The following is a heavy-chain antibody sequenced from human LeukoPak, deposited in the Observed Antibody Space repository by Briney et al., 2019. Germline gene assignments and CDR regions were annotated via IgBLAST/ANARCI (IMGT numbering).Heavy chain of an antibody. CDR1: GFTFSTYA. CDR2: INDSGGST. V-gene: IGHV3-23*01. J-gene: IGHJ4*02. CDR3: AKGLGTSCYSPLDN. D-gene: IGHD2-15*01. Sequence: GGSLRLSCAASGFTFSTYAMSWVRQAPGKGLEWFSCINDSGGSTYYADSVKGRSTISRDTSKNTLYLQMNSVRVEDTAVYYCAKGLGTSCYSPLDNWGQGALFTVSS.